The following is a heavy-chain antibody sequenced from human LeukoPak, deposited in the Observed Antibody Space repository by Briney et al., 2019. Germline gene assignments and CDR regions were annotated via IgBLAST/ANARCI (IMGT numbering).Heavy chain of an antibody. CDR3: ARGKRSTSLSYYFDY. V-gene: IGHV4-59*01. CDR1: GGSISTYY. D-gene: IGHD2-2*01. CDR2: IYYSGST. Sequence: SETLSLTCTVSGGSISTYYWNWSRQPPGKGLEWIAYIYYSGSTNYNPSLKSRVTISVETSKNQFSLKLSSVTAADTAVYYCARGKRSTSLSYYFDYWGQGTLVTVSS. J-gene: IGHJ4*02.